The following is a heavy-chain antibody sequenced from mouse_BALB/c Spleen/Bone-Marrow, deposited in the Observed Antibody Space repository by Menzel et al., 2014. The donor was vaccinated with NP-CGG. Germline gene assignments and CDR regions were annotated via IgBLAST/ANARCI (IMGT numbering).Heavy chain of an antibody. Sequence: VKLMESGPELVKPGASVRISCKASGYTFTSYHIHWVKQRPGQGLEWIGWIYPGNVNTKYNEKFKGKATLTADKSSSTAYMQLSSLTSEDSAVYFCARSLITTVVANYAMDYWGQGTSVTVSS. CDR1: GYTFTSYH. V-gene: IGHV1S56*01. CDR3: ARSLITTVVANYAMDY. CDR2: IYPGNVNT. D-gene: IGHD1-1*01. J-gene: IGHJ4*01.